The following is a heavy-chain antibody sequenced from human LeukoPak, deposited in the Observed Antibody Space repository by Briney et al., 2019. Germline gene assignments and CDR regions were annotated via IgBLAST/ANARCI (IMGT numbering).Heavy chain of an antibody. V-gene: IGHV3-7*01. CDR1: GFTFSRYW. D-gene: IGHD6-13*01. CDR3: AREVAATAGGLHLDH. J-gene: IGHJ4*02. Sequence: GGSLRLSCAASGFTFSRYWMSWVRQAPGKGLEWVANINQDGSEKYYVDSVKGRFTISRDNAKNSLYLQMNSLRAEDTAVYYCAREVAATAGGLHLDHWGQGTLVTVSS. CDR2: INQDGSEK.